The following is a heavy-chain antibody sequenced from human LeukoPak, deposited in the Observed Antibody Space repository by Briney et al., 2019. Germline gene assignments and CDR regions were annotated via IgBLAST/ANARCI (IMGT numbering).Heavy chain of an antibody. J-gene: IGHJ4*02. D-gene: IGHD2-15*01. V-gene: IGHV1-2*02. Sequence: ASVTVSCKTSGYTFSTYYIHWVRQAPGQGLEWLGWINPYSGDTNAAQKFQGRVTITRDTSISTAYMELSGLTPDDTAVYFCARVGYCSGGTCSPSQYLDYWGQGTLVTVSS. CDR2: INPYSGDT. CDR3: ARVGYCSGGTCSPSQYLDY. CDR1: GYTFSTYY.